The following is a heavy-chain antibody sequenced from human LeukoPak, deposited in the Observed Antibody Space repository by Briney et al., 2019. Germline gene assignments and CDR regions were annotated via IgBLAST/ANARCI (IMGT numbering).Heavy chain of an antibody. CDR3: TKRKNSDYPFDY. J-gene: IGHJ4*02. D-gene: IGHD4-11*01. CDR2: INWSSSDI. V-gene: IGHV3-9*01. CDR1: GFTFDDYA. Sequence: PGGSLRLSCAASGFTFDDYAMHWVRQAPGKGLEWVSGINWSSSDIIYADSVKGRFTISRDNAKNSLYLLMDSLRPEDTAFYYCTKRKNSDYPFDYWGQGTLVTVSS.